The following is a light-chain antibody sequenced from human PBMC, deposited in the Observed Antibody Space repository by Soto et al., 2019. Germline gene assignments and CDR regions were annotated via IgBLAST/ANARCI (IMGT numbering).Light chain of an antibody. CDR2: GAY. J-gene: IGKJ2*01. CDR3: QQYNNWPPYT. CDR1: QSVSSN. Sequence: EIVMTQSPATLSVSPGERATLSCRASQSVSSNLAWYQQKPGQAPRLLIYGAYTRATGIPARFSGSGSGTDFTLTISSLQSEDFAVYYCQQYNNWPPYTFGQGTKLDIK. V-gene: IGKV3-15*01.